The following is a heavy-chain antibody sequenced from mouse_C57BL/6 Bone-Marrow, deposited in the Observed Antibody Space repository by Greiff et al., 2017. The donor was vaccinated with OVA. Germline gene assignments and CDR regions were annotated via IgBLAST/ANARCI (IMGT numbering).Heavy chain of an antibody. CDR3: TSYYDYENY. CDR2: IDPENGDT. V-gene: IGHV14-4*01. D-gene: IGHD2-4*01. Sequence: VTLKESGAELVRPGASVKLSCTASGFNIKDDYMHWVKQRPEQGLEWIGWIDPENGDTEYASKFQGKATITADTSSNTAYLQLSSLTSEDTAVYYCTSYYDYENYWGQGTTLTVSS. CDR1: GFNIKDDY. J-gene: IGHJ2*01.